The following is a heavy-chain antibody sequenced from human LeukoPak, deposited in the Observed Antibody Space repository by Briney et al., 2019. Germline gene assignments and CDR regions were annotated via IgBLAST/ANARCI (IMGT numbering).Heavy chain of an antibody. D-gene: IGHD3-10*01. J-gene: IGHJ4*02. V-gene: IGHV4-34*01. CDR1: GGSFSGYY. CDR3: ARLGTMVRGVIRY. CDR2: INHSGST. Sequence: SETLSLTCAVYGGSFSGYYWSWIRQPPGKGLEWIGEINHSGSTNYNPSLKSRVTISVDTSKNQFSLKLSSVTAADTAVYYCARLGTMVRGVIRYWGQGTLVTVSS.